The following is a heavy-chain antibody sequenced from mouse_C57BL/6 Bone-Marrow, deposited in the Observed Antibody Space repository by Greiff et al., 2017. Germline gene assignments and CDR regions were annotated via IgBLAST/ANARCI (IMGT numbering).Heavy chain of an antibody. J-gene: IGHJ1*03. CDR1: GYTFTSYW. CDR3: ARNGGVWYFDV. D-gene: IGHD1-2*01. V-gene: IGHV1-52*01. Sequence: QVQLQQPGAELVRPGSSVKLSCKASGYTFTSYWMHWVKQRPIQGLEWIGNIDPSDSETHYNQKFKDKATLTVDKSSSTAYMQLSSLTSEDSAVYYCARNGGVWYFDVWGKGTTVTVSS. CDR2: IDPSDSET.